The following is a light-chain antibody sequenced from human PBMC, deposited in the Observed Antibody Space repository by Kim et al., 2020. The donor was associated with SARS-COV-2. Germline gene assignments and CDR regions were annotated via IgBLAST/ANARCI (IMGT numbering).Light chain of an antibody. Sequence: DIVMTQSPDSLAVSLGERATINCKSSQSVLYSSINKNYLAWYQQKPGQPPKLLIYWASTRESGVPDRFSGSGSGTDFTLTISSLQAEDVAVYYCQQYYSTPQTFGQGTKVDIK. J-gene: IGKJ1*01. CDR2: WAS. CDR3: QQYYSTPQT. CDR1: QSVLYSSINKNY. V-gene: IGKV4-1*01.